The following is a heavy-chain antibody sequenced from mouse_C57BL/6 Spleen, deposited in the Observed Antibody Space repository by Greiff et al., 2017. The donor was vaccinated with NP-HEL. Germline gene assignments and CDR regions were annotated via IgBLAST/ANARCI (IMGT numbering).Heavy chain of an antibody. D-gene: IGHD2-5*01. V-gene: IGHV1-59*01. CDR2: IDPSDSYT. CDR1: GYTFTSYW. J-gene: IGHJ3*01. CDR3: ATYYSNWAY. Sequence: VQLQQPGAELVRPGTSVKLSCKASGYTFTSYWMHWVKQRPGQGLEWIGVIDPSDSYTNYNQKFKGKATLTVDTSSSTAYMQLSSLTSEDSAVYYCATYYSNWAYWGQGTLVTVSA.